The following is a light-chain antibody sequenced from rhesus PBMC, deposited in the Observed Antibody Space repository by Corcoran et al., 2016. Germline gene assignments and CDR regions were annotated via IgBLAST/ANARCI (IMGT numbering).Light chain of an antibody. Sequence: DIQMTQSPSSLSASVGDTVTITCQASQVISKYSAWYQQKPGKTPKLLIYDTSTVESGVPSRFSGSGSGTEFTLTISSLQPEDVAIYYCQQHSSYPWTFGQGTKVEVK. V-gene: IGKV1S14*01. CDR3: QQHSSYPWT. CDR1: QVISKY. CDR2: DTS. J-gene: IGKJ1*01.